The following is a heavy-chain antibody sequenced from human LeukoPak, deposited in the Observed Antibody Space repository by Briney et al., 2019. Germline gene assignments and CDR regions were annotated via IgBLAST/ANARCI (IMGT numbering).Heavy chain of an antibody. CDR1: GFTFSSYS. CDR3: ARGTYGSGSYYNYY. J-gene: IGHJ4*02. CDR2: ISSSSSYI. D-gene: IGHD3-10*01. V-gene: IGHV3-21*01. Sequence: GGSLRLSCAASGFTFSSYSMNWVRQAPGKGLEWVSSISSSSSYIYYADSVKGRFTISRDNAKNSLYLQMNSLRAEDTAVYYCARGTYGSGSYYNYYWGQGTLATVSS.